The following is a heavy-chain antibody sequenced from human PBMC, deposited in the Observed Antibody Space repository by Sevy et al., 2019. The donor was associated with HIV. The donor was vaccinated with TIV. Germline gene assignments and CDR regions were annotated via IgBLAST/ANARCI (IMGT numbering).Heavy chain of an antibody. CDR2: VDNDGSGT. D-gene: IGHD2-8*01. J-gene: IGHJ4*02. V-gene: IGHV3-74*01. Sequence: GGSLRLSCAASGFTFTNYWMHWVRQAPGKGLVWVSRVDNDGSGTNYADSVKGRFTISRDNAKNTVYLQMNSLRAEDTAVYYCTRDMYGIDYSGQGTLATVSS. CDR1: GFTFTNYW. CDR3: TRDMYGIDY.